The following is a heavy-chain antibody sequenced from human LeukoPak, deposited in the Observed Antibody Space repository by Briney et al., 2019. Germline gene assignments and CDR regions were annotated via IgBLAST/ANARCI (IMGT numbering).Heavy chain of an antibody. V-gene: IGHV4-59*02. J-gene: IGHJ4*02. Sequence: SQTLSLTCTVSGASVSSHYGSCVRPPPGKGREWIGYIYYSGSTNYIPSLKSPVTISVDTSKNQFCLKLSSVTAADMAVYYCARMGIAAAGSQGEIDYWGQGTLVTVSS. CDR3: ARMGIAAAGSQGEIDY. CDR1: GASVSSHY. D-gene: IGHD6-13*01. CDR2: IYYSGST.